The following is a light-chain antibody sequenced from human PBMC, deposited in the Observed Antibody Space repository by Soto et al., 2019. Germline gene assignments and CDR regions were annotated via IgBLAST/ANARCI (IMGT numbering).Light chain of an antibody. CDR1: QSISGD. CDR2: GAS. CDR3: QVYKRRPFMYT. V-gene: IGKV3-15*01. Sequence: EIVMTQSPVTLSVSPGERATLSCRASQSISGDLAWYQQKPGQSPRLLIYGASTRASGIPARFSGSGSGTDFTLTISSLQTEDFAVYYCQVYKRRPFMYTFGQGTKLEIK. J-gene: IGKJ2*01.